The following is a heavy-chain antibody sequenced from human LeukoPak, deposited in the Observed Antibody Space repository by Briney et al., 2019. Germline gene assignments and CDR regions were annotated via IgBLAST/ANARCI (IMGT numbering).Heavy chain of an antibody. CDR1: GGSISSYY. D-gene: IGHD2-15*01. Sequence: PSETLSLTCTVSGGSISSYYWSWIRQPAGKGLEWNGRIYTSGSTTYNPSLKSRVTMSVDTSKNQFSLKLSSVTAADTAVYYCARTKGYCSGGSCYSSWFDPWGQGTLVTVSS. J-gene: IGHJ5*02. CDR3: ARTKGYCSGGSCYSSWFDP. CDR2: IYTSGST. V-gene: IGHV4-4*07.